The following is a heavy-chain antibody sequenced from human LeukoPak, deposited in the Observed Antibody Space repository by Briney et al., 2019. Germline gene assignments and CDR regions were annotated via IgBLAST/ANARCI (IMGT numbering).Heavy chain of an antibody. V-gene: IGHV1-3*01. J-gene: IGHJ6*02. D-gene: IGHD6-19*01. CDR3: AREIRSSGWYYYYYGMDV. CDR1: GYTYTSYA. CDR2: INAGNGNT. Sequence: GASVKVTCKASGYTYTSYAMHWVRQAPGQRLEWMGWINAGNGNTKYSQKFQGRVTITRDTSASTAYMELSSLRSEDTAVYYCAREIRSSGWYYYYYGMDVWGQGTTVTVSS.